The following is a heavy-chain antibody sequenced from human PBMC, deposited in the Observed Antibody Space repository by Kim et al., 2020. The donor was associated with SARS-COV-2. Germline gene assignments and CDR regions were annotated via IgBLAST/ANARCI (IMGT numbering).Heavy chain of an antibody. D-gene: IGHD6-25*01. V-gene: IGHV1-46*01. CDR3: AREAALIAAPQKNFDY. CDR1: GFTFTNYF. CDR2: INPSGALT. Sequence: ASVKVSCKASGFTFTNYFMHWVRQAPGQGLEWMGTINPSGALTLFTQKYQGRVIITKDTSTSTVYMEVSSLRSEDTAVYFCAREAALIAAPQKNFDYWGQGTLVTVSS. J-gene: IGHJ4*02.